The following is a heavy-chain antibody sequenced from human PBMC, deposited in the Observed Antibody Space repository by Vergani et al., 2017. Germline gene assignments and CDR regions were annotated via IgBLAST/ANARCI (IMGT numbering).Heavy chain of an antibody. Sequence: QVQLQESGPGLVKPSQTLSLTCSVSGDSISSGVYYWNWIRQHPGKGLEWIGYIYSTGSTHHNPSLRRRINMSLDTSKNQFSLKLNSVTAADTAMYYCARMGGYDEGDAFRIGYFDSWGPGILVTVS. CDR1: GDSISSGVYY. V-gene: IGHV4-31*03. CDR3: ARMGGYDEGDAFRIGYFDS. J-gene: IGHJ4*02. D-gene: IGHD3-22*01. CDR2: IYSTGST.